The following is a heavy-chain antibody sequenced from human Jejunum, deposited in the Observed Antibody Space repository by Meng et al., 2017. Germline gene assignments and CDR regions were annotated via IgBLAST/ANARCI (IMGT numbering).Heavy chain of an antibody. CDR1: GASISSSNW. D-gene: IGHD6-6*01. J-gene: IGHJ4*02. CDR2: IYHRGNI. V-gene: IGHV4-4*02. CDR3: ARVDSSASFDY. Sequence: QVQLQESGLGLVKPSGTLPLTCAASGASISSSNWWSWVRQSPGKGLEWIGEIYHRGNINYNPSLKSRVTISVDKSKNQFSLKLNSVTAADTAVYYCARVDSSASFDYWGQGTLVTVSS.